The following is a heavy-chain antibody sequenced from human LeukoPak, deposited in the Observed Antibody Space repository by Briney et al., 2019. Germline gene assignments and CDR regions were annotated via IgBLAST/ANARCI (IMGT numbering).Heavy chain of an antibody. Sequence: SETLSLTCIVSGGSISSYYWSWIRQPPGKGLEWIGYIYYSGSTNYNPSLKSRVTISVDTSKNQFSLKLSSVTAADTAVYYCARDLFRRSALGFWGQGTLVTVSS. D-gene: IGHD1-26*01. J-gene: IGHJ4*02. CDR1: GGSISSYY. CDR2: IYYSGST. V-gene: IGHV4-59*01. CDR3: ARDLFRRSALGF.